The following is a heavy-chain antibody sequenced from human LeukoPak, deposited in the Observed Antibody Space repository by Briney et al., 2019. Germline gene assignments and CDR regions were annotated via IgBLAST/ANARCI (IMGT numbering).Heavy chain of an antibody. CDR1: GFTFSSYA. CDR2: ITSNSRT. Sequence: GGSLRLSCTASGFTFSSYAMTWVRQAPGKGLEWVSSITSNSRTSYGDSVKGRFTISRDNSKNTVYLQMDSLRAEDTAIFYCGRDPKGNYVGAFEFWSRGTMVTVSS. CDR3: GRDPKGNYVGAFEF. D-gene: IGHD4-11*01. V-gene: IGHV3-23*01. J-gene: IGHJ3*01.